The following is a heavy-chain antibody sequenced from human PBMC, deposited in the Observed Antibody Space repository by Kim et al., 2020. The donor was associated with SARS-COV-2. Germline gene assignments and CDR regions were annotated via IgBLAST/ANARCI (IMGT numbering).Heavy chain of an antibody. V-gene: IGHV1-69*13. CDR2: IIPIFGTA. Sequence: SVKVSCKASGGTFSSYAISWVRQAPGQGLEWMGGIIPIFGTANYAQKFQGRVTITADESTSTAYMELSSLRSEDTAVYYCASQGGSGSYLPEVWAYYYYYGMDVWGQGTTVTVSS. CDR3: ASQGGSGSYLPEVWAYYYYYGMDV. D-gene: IGHD3-10*01. CDR1: GGTFSSYA. J-gene: IGHJ6*02.